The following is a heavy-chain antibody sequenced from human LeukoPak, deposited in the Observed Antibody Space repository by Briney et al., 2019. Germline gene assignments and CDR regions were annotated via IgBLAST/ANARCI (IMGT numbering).Heavy chain of an antibody. CDR2: IIPIFGIA. J-gene: IGHJ4*02. V-gene: IGHV1-69*04. CDR3: ARDVEMATGEWYSDY. Sequence: SVKVSCKASGGTFSSYAISWVRQAPGQGLEWMGRIIPIFGIANYAQKFQGRVTITADKSTSTAYMELSSLRSEDTAVYYCARDVEMATGEWYSDYWGQGTLVTVSS. D-gene: IGHD5-24*01. CDR1: GGTFSSYA.